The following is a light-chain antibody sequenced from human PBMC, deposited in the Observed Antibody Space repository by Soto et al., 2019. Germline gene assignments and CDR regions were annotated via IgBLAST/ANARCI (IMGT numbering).Light chain of an antibody. V-gene: IGKV3-11*01. CDR1: QSVSIY. J-gene: IGKJ5*01. Sequence: EIVLTQSPATLSLSPGERATLSCRASQSVSIYLAWYQQKPGQAPRLLIYDSSNRATGIPARFSARGSGTDFTLIISSLEPEDSAVYYCQHRSNWPPFTFGQGTRLEIK. CDR2: DSS. CDR3: QHRSNWPPFT.